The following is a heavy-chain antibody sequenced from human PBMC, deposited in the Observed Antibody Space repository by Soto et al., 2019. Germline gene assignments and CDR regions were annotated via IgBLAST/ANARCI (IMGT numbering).Heavy chain of an antibody. J-gene: IGHJ2*01. D-gene: IGHD3-10*01. CDR2: IIPILGIA. CDR3: ARDREYPDWYFDL. CDR1: GGTFSSYT. Sequence: QVQLVQSGAEVKKPGSSVKVSCKASGGTFSSYTISWVRQAPGQGLEWMGRIIPILGIANYAQKFQGRVTITADKSTSTAYMELSSLRSEDTAVYYFARDREYPDWYFDLWGRGNLVTVSS. V-gene: IGHV1-69*08.